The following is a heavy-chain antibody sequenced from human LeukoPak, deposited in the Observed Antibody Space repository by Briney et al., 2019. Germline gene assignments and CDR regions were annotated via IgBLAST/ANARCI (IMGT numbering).Heavy chain of an antibody. V-gene: IGHV4-34*01. CDR3: ARGLKGGSGSYSGY. J-gene: IGHJ4*02. D-gene: IGHD3-10*01. CDR1: GGSISSYY. CDR2: INHSGST. Sequence: PSETLSLTCTVSGGSISSYYWSWIRQPPGKGLEWIGEINHSGSTNYNPSLKSRVTISVDTSKNQFSLKLSSVTAADTVVYYCARGLKGGSGSYSGYWGQGTLVTVSS.